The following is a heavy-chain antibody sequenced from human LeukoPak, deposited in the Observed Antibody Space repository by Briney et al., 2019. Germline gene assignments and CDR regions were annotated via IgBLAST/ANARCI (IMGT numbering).Heavy chain of an antibody. D-gene: IGHD2-21*02. Sequence: PGGSLRLSCAASGFTFSSYAMSWVRQAPRKGLEWVSAISGSGGSTYYADSVKGRFTISRDNSKNTLYLQMNSLRAEDTAVYYCPNCGGDGYHISAEYFQHWGQGTLVTVSS. CDR2: ISGSGGST. J-gene: IGHJ1*01. V-gene: IGHV3-23*01. CDR1: GFTFSSYA. CDR3: PNCGGDGYHISAEYFQH.